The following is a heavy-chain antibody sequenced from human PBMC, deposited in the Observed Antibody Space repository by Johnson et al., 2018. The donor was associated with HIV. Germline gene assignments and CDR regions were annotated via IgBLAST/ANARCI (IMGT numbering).Heavy chain of an antibody. Sequence: VQLVESGGGLAQPGGSLRLSCAASGFTFSSYDMHWVRQATGKGLEWVSAIGTAGDTYYPGSVKGRFTISRDNSKNTLFLQMNTLRAEDTAVYYCAREEGTDILTRGDAFDIWGQGTMVTVSS. CDR2: IGTAGDT. CDR1: GFTFSSYD. CDR3: AREEGTDILTRGDAFDI. J-gene: IGHJ3*02. D-gene: IGHD3-9*01. V-gene: IGHV3-13*01.